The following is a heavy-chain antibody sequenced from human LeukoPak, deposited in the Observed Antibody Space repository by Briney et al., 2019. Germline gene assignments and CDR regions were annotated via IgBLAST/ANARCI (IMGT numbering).Heavy chain of an antibody. V-gene: IGHV3-23*01. CDR1: GFIVSSND. Sequence: PGGSLRLSCAASGFIVSSNDMNWVRQAPGKGLEWVSAISGSGGSTYYADSVKGRFAISRDNSKNTLYLQMNSLRAEDTAVYYCAGSGSGHSYGMDVWGQGTTVTVSS. D-gene: IGHD3-10*01. J-gene: IGHJ6*02. CDR2: ISGSGGST. CDR3: AGSGSGHSYGMDV.